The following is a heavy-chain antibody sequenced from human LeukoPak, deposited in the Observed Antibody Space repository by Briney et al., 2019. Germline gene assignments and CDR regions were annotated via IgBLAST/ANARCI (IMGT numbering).Heavy chain of an antibody. CDR3: AKDKVGSSSGDFDY. V-gene: IGHV3-9*01. Sequence: GRSLRLPCAASGFTFDDYAMHWVRQAPGKGLEWVSGISWNSGSIGYADSVKGRFTISRDNAKNSLYLQMNSLRAEDTALYYCAKDKVGSSSGDFDYWGQGTLVTVSS. D-gene: IGHD6-6*01. J-gene: IGHJ4*02. CDR2: ISWNSGSI. CDR1: GFTFDDYA.